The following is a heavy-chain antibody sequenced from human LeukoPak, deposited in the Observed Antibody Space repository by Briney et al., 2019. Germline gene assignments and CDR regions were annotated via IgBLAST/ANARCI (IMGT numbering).Heavy chain of an antibody. J-gene: IGHJ4*02. V-gene: IGHV1-2*02. CDR2: INPNSGDT. CDR3: ARDSGRIAAAGRPNYYFDY. D-gene: IGHD6-13*01. Sequence: ASVKVSCKASGYTFTGYYMHWVRQAPGQGLEWMGWINPNSGDTNYAQKFQGRVTMTRDTSISTAYMELSRLRSDETAVYYCARDSGRIAAAGRPNYYFDYWGQGTLVTVSS. CDR1: GYTFTGYY.